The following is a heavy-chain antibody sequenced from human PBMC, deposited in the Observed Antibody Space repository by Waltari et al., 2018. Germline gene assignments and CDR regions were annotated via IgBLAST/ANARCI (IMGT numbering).Heavy chain of an antibody. V-gene: IGHV4-39*07. CDR1: GGSISSSSYY. CDR3: ARNNWNYGTDAFDI. Sequence: QLQLQESGPGLVKPSETLSLTCTVSGGSISSSSYYWGWIRQPPGKGVEWIGSIYYSGRICYNPSLKSRVTISVDTSKNQFSLKLSAVTAADTAVYYCARNNWNYGTDAFDIWGQGTMVTVSS. CDR2: IYYSGRI. J-gene: IGHJ3*02. D-gene: IGHD1-7*01.